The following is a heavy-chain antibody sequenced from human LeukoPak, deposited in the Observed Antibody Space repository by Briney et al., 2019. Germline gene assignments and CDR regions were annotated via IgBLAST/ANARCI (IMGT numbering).Heavy chain of an antibody. CDR3: AKDLRCGYSSSSDY. CDR2: FSGSIGST. J-gene: IGHJ4*02. Sequence: GGSLRLSCAASGFTFSSYAMSWVRQAPGKGLEWVSGFSGSIGSTYYAGSVKGRFTISRDNSKNTLYLQMNILRAEDTAVYYCAKDLRCGYSSSSDYCGQGTLVTVSS. V-gene: IGHV3-23*01. CDR1: GFTFSSYA. D-gene: IGHD6-19*01.